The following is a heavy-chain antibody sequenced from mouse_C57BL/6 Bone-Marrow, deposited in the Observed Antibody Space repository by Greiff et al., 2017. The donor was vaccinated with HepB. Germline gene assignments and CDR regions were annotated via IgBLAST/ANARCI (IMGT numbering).Heavy chain of an antibody. V-gene: IGHV1-55*01. J-gene: IGHJ4*01. CDR3: ARGIHYDTTVVDYYAMDY. Sequence: VQLQQPGAELVKPGASVKMSCKASGYTFTSYWITWVKQRPGQGLEWIGDIYPGSGSTNYNEKFKSKATLTVDTSSSTAYMQLSSLTSEDSAVYYCARGIHYDTTVVDYYAMDYWGQGTSVTVSS. D-gene: IGHD1-1*01. CDR1: GYTFTSYW. CDR2: IYPGSGST.